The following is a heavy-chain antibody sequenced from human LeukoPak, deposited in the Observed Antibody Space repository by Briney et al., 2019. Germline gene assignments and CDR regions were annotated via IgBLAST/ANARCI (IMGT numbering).Heavy chain of an antibody. D-gene: IGHD1-1*01. CDR3: ARDPYNGAYSEGYYYYYMDV. Sequence: GGSLRLSCAAPGITFSNYNMNWVRQAPGKGLEWISSITSSSSYTFYADSVKGRFTISRDNAKNSLYLQMNSLRVEDTAIYYCARDPYNGAYSEGYYYYYMDVWGKGTTVTVSS. V-gene: IGHV3-21*01. J-gene: IGHJ6*03. CDR1: GITFSNYN. CDR2: ITSSSSYT.